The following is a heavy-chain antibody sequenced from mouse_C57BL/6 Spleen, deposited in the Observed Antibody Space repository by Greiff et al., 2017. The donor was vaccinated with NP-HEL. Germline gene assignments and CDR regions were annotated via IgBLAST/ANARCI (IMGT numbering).Heavy chain of an antibody. D-gene: IGHD2-5*01. CDR2: IDPSDSYT. CDR3: ARPSPSNTWFAY. Sequence: QVQLQQPGAELVMPGASVKLSCKASGYTFTSYWMHWVKQRPGQGLEWIGEIDPSDSYTNYNQKFKGKSTLTVDKSSSTAYMQLSSLTSEDSAVYYCARPSPSNTWFAYWGQGTLVTVSA. CDR1: GYTFTSYW. J-gene: IGHJ3*01. V-gene: IGHV1-69*01.